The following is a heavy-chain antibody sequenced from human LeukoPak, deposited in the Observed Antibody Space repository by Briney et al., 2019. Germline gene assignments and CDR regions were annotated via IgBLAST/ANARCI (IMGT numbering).Heavy chain of an antibody. CDR3: AKNSRSSGYYLDY. CDR2: ISGSDGST. Sequence: RGGSLRLSCAASGFIFTSFAMSWVRQAPGKGLEWVSTISGSDGSTCYADSGKGRFTISRDNSKNTLYLQMNSLRAEDTALYYCAKNSRSSGYYLDYWGQGTLVTVYS. V-gene: IGHV3-23*01. D-gene: IGHD3-22*01. J-gene: IGHJ4*02. CDR1: GFIFTSFA.